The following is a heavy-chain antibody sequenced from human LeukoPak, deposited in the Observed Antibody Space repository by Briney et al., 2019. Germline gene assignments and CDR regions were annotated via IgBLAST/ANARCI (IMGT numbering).Heavy chain of an antibody. D-gene: IGHD3-9*01. Sequence: PGRSLRLSCEASGFTFSHYGMHWVRQTPGKGLEWVAAISSDGVEKHYADSVKGRFTISRDNSKSTLYLQMNSLRAEDTALYYCAREGHYDILTGYSPVEYYFYYMDVWGKGTTVTVSS. CDR2: ISSDGVEK. CDR1: GFTFSHYG. V-gene: IGHV3-30*04. J-gene: IGHJ6*03. CDR3: AREGHYDILTGYSPVEYYFYYMDV.